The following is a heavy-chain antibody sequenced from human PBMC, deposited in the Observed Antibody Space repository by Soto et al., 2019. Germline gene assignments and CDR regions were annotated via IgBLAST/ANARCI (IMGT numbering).Heavy chain of an antibody. CDR1: GYTFTSYA. Sequence: ASVKVSCKASGYTFTSYAMHWVRQAPGQRLEWMGWINAGNGNTKYSQKFQGRVTITRYTSASTAYMELSSLRSEDTAVYYCARDSCSGGSCYQYYYYYYMDVWGKGTTVTVSS. CDR2: INAGNGNT. V-gene: IGHV1-3*01. D-gene: IGHD2-15*01. CDR3: ARDSCSGGSCYQYYYYYYMDV. J-gene: IGHJ6*03.